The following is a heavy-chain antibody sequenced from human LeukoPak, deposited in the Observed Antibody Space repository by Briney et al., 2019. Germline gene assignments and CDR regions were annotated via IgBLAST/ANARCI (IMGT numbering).Heavy chain of an antibody. CDR3: ARGDGYSRIDY. Sequence: SQTLCLTCTVPGGSMSSGDYYWSWIRQPPGKGLEWIGYIYYSGSAYYSPSLKSRVTISIETSMNQFSLNLSSVTAADTAVYYCARGDGYSRIDYWGQGTLVTVSS. CDR2: IYYSGSA. J-gene: IGHJ4*02. V-gene: IGHV4-30-4*01. CDR1: GGSMSSGDYY. D-gene: IGHD5-24*01.